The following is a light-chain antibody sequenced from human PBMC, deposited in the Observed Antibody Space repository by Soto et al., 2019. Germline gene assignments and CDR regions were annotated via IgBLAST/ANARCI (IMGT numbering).Light chain of an antibody. CDR1: QSVSSD. V-gene: IGKV3-15*01. J-gene: IGKJ1*01. CDR2: GAS. Sequence: EIVMTQSPATLSVSPGERATLSCRASQSVSSDLAWYQQKPGQAPRLLIYGASTRATGIPARFSGSGSGTEFALTISSLPSEDFAVCSWRQYRTWPRTFCQGT. CDR3: RQYRTWPRT.